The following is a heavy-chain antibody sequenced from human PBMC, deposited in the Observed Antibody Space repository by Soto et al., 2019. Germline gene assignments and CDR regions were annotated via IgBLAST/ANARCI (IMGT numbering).Heavy chain of an antibody. CDR1: GGSISSGDYY. CDR3: ARGVGYGSGSEPSKNKKRTFDY. D-gene: IGHD3-10*01. CDR2: IYYSGST. Sequence: SETLSLTCTVSGGSISSGDYYWSWIRQPPGQGLEWIGYIYYSGSTYYNPSLKSRVTISVDTSKNQFSLKLSSVTAADTAVYYCARGVGYGSGSEPSKNKKRTFDYWGQGTLVTVSS. V-gene: IGHV4-30-4*01. J-gene: IGHJ4*02.